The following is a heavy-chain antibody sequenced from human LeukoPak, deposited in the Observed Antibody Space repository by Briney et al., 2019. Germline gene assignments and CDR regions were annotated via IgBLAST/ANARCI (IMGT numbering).Heavy chain of an antibody. CDR3: TRETPFGGYTYGRGYFHY. CDR2: IWYDGSNK. V-gene: IGHV3-33*01. J-gene: IGHJ4*02. Sequence: GGSLRLSCAASGFTFSSYGMHWVRQAPGKGLEWVAVIWYDGSNKYYADSVKGRFTISRDNSKNTLYLQMNSLSAEDTAVYYCTRETPFGGYTYGRGYFHYWGQGTLVTVSS. D-gene: IGHD5-18*01. CDR1: GFTFSSYG.